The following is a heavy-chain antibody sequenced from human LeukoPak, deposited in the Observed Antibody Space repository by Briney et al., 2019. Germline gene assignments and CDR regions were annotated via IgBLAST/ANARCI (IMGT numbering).Heavy chain of an antibody. CDR3: ARDRAGIAAAGTFRYYYGMDV. CDR1: GGSITSHY. J-gene: IGHJ6*02. CDR2: IYSSGST. V-gene: IGHV4-4*07. D-gene: IGHD6-13*01. Sequence: SETLSLTCTVSGGSITSHYWSWIRQPAGKGLEWIGRIYSSGSTNYNPSLKSRVTISVDTSKNQFSLKLSSVTAADTAVYYCARDRAGIAAAGTFRYYYGMDVWGQGTTVTVSS.